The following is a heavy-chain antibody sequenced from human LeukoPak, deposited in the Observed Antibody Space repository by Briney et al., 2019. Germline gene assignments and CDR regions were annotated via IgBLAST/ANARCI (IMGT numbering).Heavy chain of an antibody. CDR2: ISSSSSYI. V-gene: IGHV3-21*01. J-gene: IGHJ4*02. D-gene: IGHD1-26*01. CDR1: GFTFSSYS. Sequence: GGSLRLSCAAPGFTFSSYSMNWVRQAPGKGLEWVSSISSSSSYISYADSVKGRFTISRDNAKNSLYLQMNSLRAEDTAVYFCAKIGVRGSYHKSFDYWGQGTLVTVSS. CDR3: AKIGVRGSYHKSFDY.